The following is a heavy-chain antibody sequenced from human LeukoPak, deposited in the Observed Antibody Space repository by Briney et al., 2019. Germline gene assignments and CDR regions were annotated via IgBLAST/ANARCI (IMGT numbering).Heavy chain of an antibody. V-gene: IGHV1-69*13. D-gene: IGHD3-10*01. CDR1: GGTFSSYA. CDR3: ARTRLLWFGELSGYYYYGMDV. J-gene: IGHJ6*02. Sequence: ASVKVSCKASGGTFSSYAISWVRQAPGQGLEWMGGIIPIFGTANYAQKFQGRVTITADESTSTAYMELSSLRSEDTAVYYCARTRLLWFGELSGYYYYGMDVWAKGPRSPSP. CDR2: IIPIFGTA.